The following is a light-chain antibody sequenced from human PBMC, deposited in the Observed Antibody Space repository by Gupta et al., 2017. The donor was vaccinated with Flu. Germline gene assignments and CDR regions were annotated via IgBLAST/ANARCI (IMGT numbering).Light chain of an antibody. CDR3: AAWDDSLTALSADGSLTGLWV. V-gene: IGLV1-44*01. Sequence: WYQHLPGIAPRLLIYNDNQRPSGVPDRFSGSKSGTSASLAIGGLQSEDEADYYCAAWDDSLTALSADGSLTGLWVFGGGTKLSVL. CDR2: NDN. J-gene: IGLJ3*02.